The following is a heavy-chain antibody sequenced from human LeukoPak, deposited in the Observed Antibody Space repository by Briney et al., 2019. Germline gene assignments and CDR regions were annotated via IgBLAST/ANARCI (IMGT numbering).Heavy chain of an antibody. J-gene: IGHJ4*02. Sequence: GGSLRLSCAASGFTVSSNYMSWVRQAPGKGLEWVPVIYSGGSTYYADSVKGRFTISRDNSKNTLYLQMNSLRAEDTAVYYCARDGALYYYDSSGYDYWGQGTLVTVSS. CDR1: GFTVSSNY. CDR2: IYSGGST. D-gene: IGHD3-22*01. V-gene: IGHV3-53*01. CDR3: ARDGALYYYDSSGYDY.